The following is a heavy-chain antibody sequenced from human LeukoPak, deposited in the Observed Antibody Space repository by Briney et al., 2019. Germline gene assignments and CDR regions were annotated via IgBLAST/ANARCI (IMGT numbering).Heavy chain of an antibody. CDR1: GFTFSSYA. J-gene: IGHJ4*02. CDR2: ISGSGGST. D-gene: IGHD4-17*01. CDR3: ATDGSYRLTTVTYNDY. Sequence: PGGSLRLSCAASGFTFSSYAMSWVRQAPGKGLEWVSAISGSGGSTYYADSVKGRFTISRDNSKNTLYLQMNSLRAEDTAVYYCATDGSYRLTTVTYNDYWGQGTLVTVSS. V-gene: IGHV3-23*01.